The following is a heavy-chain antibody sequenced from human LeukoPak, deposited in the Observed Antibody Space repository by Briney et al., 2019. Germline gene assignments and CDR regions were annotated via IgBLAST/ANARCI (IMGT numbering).Heavy chain of an antibody. CDR3: ARDAKYYYGSRTFFFFEY. J-gene: IGHJ4*02. CDR2: ISYDGSNK. D-gene: IGHD3-10*01. CDR1: GFTFSSYA. Sequence: GGSLRLSCAASGFTFSSYAMHWVRQAPGKGLEWVALISYDGSNKYYADSVKARFIISRDNSKNTVYLQMNSLRAGDTAVYYCARDAKYYYGSRTFFFFEYWGQGTLLTVSS. V-gene: IGHV3-30*04.